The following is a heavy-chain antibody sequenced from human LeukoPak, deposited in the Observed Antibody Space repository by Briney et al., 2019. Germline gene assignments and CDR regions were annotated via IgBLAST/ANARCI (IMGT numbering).Heavy chain of an antibody. D-gene: IGHD2-2*01. Sequence: ASVKVSCKASGGTFSSYAISWVRQAPGQGLEWMGRIIPILGIANYAQKFQGRVTITADKSTSTAYMELSGLRSEDTAVYYCARDTTTSSNYWGQGTLVTVSS. CDR3: ARDTTTSSNY. CDR1: GGTFSSYA. CDR2: IIPILGIA. V-gene: IGHV1-69*04. J-gene: IGHJ4*02.